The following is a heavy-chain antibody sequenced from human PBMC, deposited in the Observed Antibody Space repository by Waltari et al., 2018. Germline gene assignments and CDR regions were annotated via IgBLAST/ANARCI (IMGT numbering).Heavy chain of an antibody. D-gene: IGHD2-15*01. V-gene: IGHV1-3*01. CDR2: INAGNGNT. J-gene: IGHJ4*02. CDR3: ARGYCSGGSCYSVFDY. Sequence: QVQLVQSGAEVKKPGASVKVSCKASGYTFTSYAMHWLRQAPGQRLEWMGWINAGNGNTKYSQKFQERVIITRDTSASTAYMELSSLRSEDTAVYYCARGYCSGGSCYSVFDYWGQGTLVTVSS. CDR1: GYTFTSYA.